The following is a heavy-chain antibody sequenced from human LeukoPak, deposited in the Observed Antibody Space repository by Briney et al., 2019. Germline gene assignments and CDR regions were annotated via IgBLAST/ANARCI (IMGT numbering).Heavy chain of an antibody. CDR3: AKVIGVAVGPLDY. D-gene: IGHD6-19*01. CDR1: GFTFSSYW. Sequence: GGSLRLSCVASGFTFSSYWMSWVRQAPGKGLEWVANIKEDGSEKFYVDSVKGRFTISRDNAKNPLYLQMNSLRAEDTAVYYCAKVIGVAVGPLDYWGQGTLVTVSS. V-gene: IGHV3-7*01. CDR2: IKEDGSEK. J-gene: IGHJ4*02.